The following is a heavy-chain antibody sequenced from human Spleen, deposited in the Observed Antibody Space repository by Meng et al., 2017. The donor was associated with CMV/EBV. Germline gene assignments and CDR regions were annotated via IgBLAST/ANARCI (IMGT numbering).Heavy chain of an antibody. CDR1: GFDFRSYG. CDR3: AKAGGGDYFDY. CDR2: IWYVEGNEK. Sequence: GESLKISCVASGFDFRSYGMHWVRQAPGKGLEWVGVIWYVEGNEKYYADSVKGRFTISRDNAKNSLYVQMNSLRTEDTALYYCAKAGGGDYFDYWGQGTLVTVSS. V-gene: IGHV3-33*03. J-gene: IGHJ4*02. D-gene: IGHD3-10*01.